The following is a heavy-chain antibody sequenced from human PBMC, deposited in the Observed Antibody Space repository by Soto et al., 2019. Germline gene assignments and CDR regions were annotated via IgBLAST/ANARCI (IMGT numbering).Heavy chain of an antibody. CDR2: INPNGGST. CDR3: ARGTGIAALGWFDP. V-gene: IGHV1-46*01. D-gene: IGHD6-13*01. Sequence: GASVKVSCKAPGDTFTSYYMHWVRQAPGHGLEWMGVINPNGGSTRFAQKFQGRVTRTSDTSKNQFSLKLSSVTAADTAVYYCARGTGIAALGWFDPWGQGTLVTVSS. CDR1: GDTFTSYY. J-gene: IGHJ5*02.